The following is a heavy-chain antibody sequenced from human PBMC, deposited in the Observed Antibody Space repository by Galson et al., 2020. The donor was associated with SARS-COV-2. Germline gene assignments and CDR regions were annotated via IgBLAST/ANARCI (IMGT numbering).Heavy chain of an antibody. D-gene: IGHD5-12*01. J-gene: IGHJ6*02. V-gene: IGHV7-4-1*02. Sequence: ASVKVSCKASGYTFTSYAMNWVRQAPGQGLEWMGWINTNTGNPTYAQGFTGRFVFSLDTSVSTAYLQISSLKAEDTAVYYCARGGDIVATIRDGPYYYYYGMDVWGQGTTVTVSS. CDR2: INTNTGNP. CDR3: ARGGDIVATIRDGPYYYYYGMDV. CDR1: GYTFTSYA.